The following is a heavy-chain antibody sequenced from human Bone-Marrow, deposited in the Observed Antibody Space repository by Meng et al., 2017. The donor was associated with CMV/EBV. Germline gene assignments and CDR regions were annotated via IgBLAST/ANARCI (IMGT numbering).Heavy chain of an antibody. Sequence: GESLKISCAASGFTFSSYSMNWVRQAQGKGLEWVSSISSSSSYIYYADSVKGRFTISRDNAKNSLYLQMNSLRAEGTVVYYCARDGSITGTTEGGGGWGQGTLVAVSS. CDR1: GFTFSSYS. V-gene: IGHV3-21*01. D-gene: IGHD1-20*01. J-gene: IGHJ4*02. CDR3: ARDGSITGTTEGGGG. CDR2: ISSSSSYI.